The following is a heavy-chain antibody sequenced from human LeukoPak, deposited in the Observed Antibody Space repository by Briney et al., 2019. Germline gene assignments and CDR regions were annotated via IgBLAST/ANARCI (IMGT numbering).Heavy chain of an antibody. CDR1: GYSFTSYW. Sequence: GESLKISCKGSGYSFTSYWIGWVRQMPGKGLEWMGIIYPGDSDTRYSPSFQGQVTISADKSISTAYLQWSSLKASDTAMYYCARHTETYYYGTGSYYPDDYWGQGTLVTVSS. CDR3: ARHTETYYYGTGSYYPDDY. CDR2: IYPGDSDT. J-gene: IGHJ4*02. D-gene: IGHD3-10*01. V-gene: IGHV5-51*01.